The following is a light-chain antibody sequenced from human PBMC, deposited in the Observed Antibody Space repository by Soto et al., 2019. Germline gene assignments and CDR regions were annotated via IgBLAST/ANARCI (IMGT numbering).Light chain of an antibody. CDR1: QGISNY. CDR3: QHYDGYPQT. V-gene: IGKV1-16*01. J-gene: IGKJ5*01. Sequence: DIHMTHSPSTLSGSVGDRVSIACRASQGISNYLVLLQQKPGKAPKSLIYGASSLHSGVPSRFSGSGSGTHFTLTISGLQRDDFAIYYCQHYDGYPQTFGQGTRLEIK. CDR2: GAS.